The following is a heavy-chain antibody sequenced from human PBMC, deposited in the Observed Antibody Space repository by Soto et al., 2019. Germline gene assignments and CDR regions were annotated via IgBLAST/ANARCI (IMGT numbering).Heavy chain of an antibody. CDR1: GGSFSGYY. CDR3: ARVVSSGYRWFDP. D-gene: IGHD3-22*01. V-gene: IGHV4-34*01. CDR2: VSHSGRV. J-gene: IGHJ5*02. Sequence: ETLSLTCGVSGGSFSGYYWSWIRQPPGKGLEWIGKVSHSGRVNANPSLKSRLTISVDTSKKQFSLKLISVTAADTAVYYCARVVSSGYRWFDPWGLGTTVTVSS.